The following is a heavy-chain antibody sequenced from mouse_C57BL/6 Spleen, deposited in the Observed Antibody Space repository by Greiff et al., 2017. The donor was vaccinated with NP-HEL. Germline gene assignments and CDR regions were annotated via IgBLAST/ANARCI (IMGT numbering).Heavy chain of an antibody. CDR3: ARGFYYYGRSGAMDY. V-gene: IGHV1-76*01. CDR2: IYPGSGNT. Sequence: QVHVKQSGAELVRPGASVKLSCKASGYTFTDYYINWVKQRPGQGLEWIARIYPGSGNTYYNEKFKGKATLTAEKSSSTAYMQLSSLTSEDSAVYFCARGFYYYGRSGAMDYWGQGTSVTVSS. CDR1: GYTFTDYY. D-gene: IGHD1-1*01. J-gene: IGHJ4*01.